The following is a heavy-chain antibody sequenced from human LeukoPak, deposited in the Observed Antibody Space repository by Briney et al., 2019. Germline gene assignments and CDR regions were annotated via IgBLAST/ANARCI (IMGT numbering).Heavy chain of an antibody. J-gene: IGHJ4*02. CDR1: GGSISSYY. D-gene: IGHD2-15*01. CDR3: AGYCSGGSCYYYFDY. CDR2: IYYSGST. V-gene: IGHV4-59*01. Sequence: SETLSLTCTVSGGSISSYYWSWIRQPPGKGLEWIGYIYYSGSTNYNPSLKSRVTISVDTSKNQFSLKLSSVTAADMAVYYCAGYCSGGSCYYYFDYWGQGTLVTVSS.